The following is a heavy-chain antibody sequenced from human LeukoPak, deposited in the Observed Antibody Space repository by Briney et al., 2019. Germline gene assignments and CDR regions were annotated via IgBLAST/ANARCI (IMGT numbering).Heavy chain of an antibody. D-gene: IGHD5-18*01. J-gene: IGHJ4*02. Sequence: GGSLRLSCAASGFTFSSYAMSWVRQAPGKGLEWVAVISYDGSNKYYADSVKGRFTISRDNSKNTLYLQMNSLRAEDTAVYYCAKDRDVDTAMEIDYWGQGTLVTVSS. CDR3: AKDRDVDTAMEIDY. V-gene: IGHV3-30*18. CDR2: ISYDGSNK. CDR1: GFTFSSYA.